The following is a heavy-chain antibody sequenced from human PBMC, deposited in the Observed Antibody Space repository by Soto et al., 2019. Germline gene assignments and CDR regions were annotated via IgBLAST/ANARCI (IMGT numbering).Heavy chain of an antibody. CDR2: IYPGDSDT. J-gene: IGHJ6*02. D-gene: IGHD2-2*01. CDR1: GYSFTSYW. Sequence: GESLKISCKGSGYSFTSYWIGWVRQMPGKGLEWMGIIYPGDSDTRYSPSFQGQVTISADKSISTAYLQWSSLKASDTAMYYCARRLKYCSSTSCYPGRYYYYYYGMDVWGQGTTVTVSS. CDR3: ARRLKYCSSTSCYPGRYYYYYYGMDV. V-gene: IGHV5-51*01.